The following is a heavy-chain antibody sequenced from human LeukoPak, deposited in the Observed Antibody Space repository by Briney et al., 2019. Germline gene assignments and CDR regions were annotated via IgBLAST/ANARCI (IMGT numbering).Heavy chain of an antibody. Sequence: RASETLSLTCTVSGGSISVYYWSWIRQPPGKGLEWIGYIYNSGSTNYNPSLKSRLTISVDTSKNQFSLKLRSVTAADTAVYYWARDGELGNGGRGTLVTVPS. D-gene: IGHD3-10*01. CDR3: ARDGELGN. V-gene: IGHV4-59*01. CDR1: GGSISVYY. J-gene: IGHJ4*02. CDR2: IYNSGST.